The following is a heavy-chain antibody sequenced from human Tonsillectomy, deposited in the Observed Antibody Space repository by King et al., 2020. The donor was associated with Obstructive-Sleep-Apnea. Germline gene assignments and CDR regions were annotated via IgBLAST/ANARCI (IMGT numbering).Heavy chain of an antibody. J-gene: IGHJ4*02. CDR1: GGSISSYY. D-gene: IGHD2-21*02. CDR3: ARVGLPYCGGDCYSG. CDR2: NYYSWST. V-gene: IGHV4-59*01. Sequence: QLQESGPGLVKPSETLSLTCTVSGGSISSYYWSWIRQPPGKGLEWVGYNYYSWSTNYNPSLKSRLTIPVDTSKNQFSLKLSSVTAADTAVYYCARVGLPYCGGDCYSGWGQGTLVTVSS.